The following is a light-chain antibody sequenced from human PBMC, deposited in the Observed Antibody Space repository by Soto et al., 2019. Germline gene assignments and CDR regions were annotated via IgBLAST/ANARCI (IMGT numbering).Light chain of an antibody. Sequence: DLQMTQSPSTLSASVGDRVTITCRASQSINTWLAWYQQKPGKVPKLLIYKASSLESGVPSRFSGSGSGTEFTLTISSLQPDDFATYYCQQYKYLWTFGQGTKVEIK. CDR3: QQYKYLWT. J-gene: IGKJ1*01. V-gene: IGKV1-5*03. CDR2: KAS. CDR1: QSINTW.